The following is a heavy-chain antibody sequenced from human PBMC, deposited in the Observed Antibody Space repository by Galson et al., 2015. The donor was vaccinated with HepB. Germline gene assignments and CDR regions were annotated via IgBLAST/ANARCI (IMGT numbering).Heavy chain of an antibody. CDR3: ARDFNGHWDF. V-gene: IGHV3-30*04. Sequence: SLRLSCAASGFTFSSYAMHWVRQAPGKGLEWVAVISYDGSNKYYADSVKGRFTISRDNAKNSLFLQMNSLRAEDTAVYYCARDFNGHWDFWGQGTLVTVSS. J-gene: IGHJ4*02. CDR1: GFTFSSYA. D-gene: IGHD1-1*01. CDR2: ISYDGSNK.